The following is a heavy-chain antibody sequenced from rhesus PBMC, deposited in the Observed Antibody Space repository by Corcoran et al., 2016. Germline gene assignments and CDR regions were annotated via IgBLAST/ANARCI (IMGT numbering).Heavy chain of an antibody. D-gene: IGHD2-21*01. CDR3: ARHGILDAFDF. Sequence: QVQLQESGPAVVKPSETLSLTCAVSGGSISSSNWWSWIRQSQGKGLEWIGGIYGSGGSNEYNPSLKSRVTISIDTSKNQFSLKLSSVTAADTAVYYCARHGILDAFDFWGQGLRVTVSS. CDR1: GGSISSSNW. CDR2: IYGSGGSN. V-gene: IGHV4-93*02. J-gene: IGHJ3*01.